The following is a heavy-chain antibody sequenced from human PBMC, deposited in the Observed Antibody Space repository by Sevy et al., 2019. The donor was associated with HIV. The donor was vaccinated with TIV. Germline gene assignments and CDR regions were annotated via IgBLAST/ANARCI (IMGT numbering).Heavy chain of an antibody. CDR3: ARPYSSSWYQFHY. CDR2: INPNSGGT. J-gene: IGHJ4*02. CDR1: GYTFTGYY. V-gene: IGHV1-2*02. Sequence: ASVKVSCKASGYTFTGYYMHWVRQAPGQGLEWMGWINPNSGGTNYAQKFQGRVTMTRDTSISTAYMELSRLRSDDTAVYYCARPYSSSWYQFHYWGQGTLVTVSS. D-gene: IGHD6-13*01.